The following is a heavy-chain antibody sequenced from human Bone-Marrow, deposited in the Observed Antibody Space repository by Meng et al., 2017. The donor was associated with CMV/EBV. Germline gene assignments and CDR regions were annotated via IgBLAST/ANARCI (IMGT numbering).Heavy chain of an antibody. CDR1: GSSISSTTYF. Sequence: SEPLSFTVTLSGSSISSTTYFWVWIRQPPGKGLEWIGSIFDSGSTYYAPSPKSRSTITLNTSKNHFSRKLSSVTAADTAVYYCPRPTGGTSATLIDYWGQGTLVTVSS. J-gene: IGHJ4*02. CDR2: IFDSGST. V-gene: IGHV4-39*02. CDR3: PRPTGGTSATLIDY. D-gene: IGHD3-16*01.